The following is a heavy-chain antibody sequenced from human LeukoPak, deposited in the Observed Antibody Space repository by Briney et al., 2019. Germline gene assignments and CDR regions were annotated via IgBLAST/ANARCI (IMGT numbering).Heavy chain of an antibody. CDR1: GGSISSSGYY. Sequence: SETLSLTCTVSGGSISSSGYYWGCIRQPPGKGLEWIGSIYYSGSTYYNPSLKSRVTICVVTSKKQFSLKLSSVTAADTAVYYCARHRGKYSPHDAFDIWGQGTMVTVSS. D-gene: IGHD5-18*01. CDR2: IYYSGST. J-gene: IGHJ3*02. CDR3: ARHRGKYSPHDAFDI. V-gene: IGHV4-39*01.